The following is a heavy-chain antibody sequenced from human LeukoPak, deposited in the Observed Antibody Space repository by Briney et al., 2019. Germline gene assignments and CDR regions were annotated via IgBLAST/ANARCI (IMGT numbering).Heavy chain of an antibody. Sequence: ASVKVPFKAFGSTFTSNNIHCFRQAPGQRPEWRGWINPNSGGTNYAQKFQGRVTMTRDTSISTDYMELSWLRSDATAIYYCTRDSNGGSGCFDPWGQGTLVTVSS. CDR2: INPNSGGT. CDR3: TRDSNGGSGCFDP. V-gene: IGHV1-2*02. CDR1: GSTFTSNN. D-gene: IGHD2-8*01. J-gene: IGHJ5*02.